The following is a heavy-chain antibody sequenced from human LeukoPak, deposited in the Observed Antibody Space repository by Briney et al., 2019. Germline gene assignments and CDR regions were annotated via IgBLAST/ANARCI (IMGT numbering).Heavy chain of an antibody. CDR1: EFTFSSSW. J-gene: IGHJ4*02. V-gene: IGHV3-7*01. D-gene: IGHD7-27*01. CDR3: ARDLNWETY. CDR2: IKQDGSEK. Sequence: PGGSLRLSCAASEFTFSSSWMGWVRQAPGKGLEWVANIKQDGSEKYYVDSVKGRFIISRDSAKNSLYLQMNSLRAEDTAVYYCARDLNWETYWGQGTLVSVSS.